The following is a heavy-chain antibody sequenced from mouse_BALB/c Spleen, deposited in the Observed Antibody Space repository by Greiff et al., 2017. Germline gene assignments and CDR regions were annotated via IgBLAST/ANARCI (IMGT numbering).Heavy chain of an antibody. Sequence: EVHLVESGPELVKPGASVKVSCKASGYSFTDYNMYWVKQSHGKSLEWIGYIDPYNGGTSYNQKFKGKATLTVDKSSSTAFMHLNSLTSEDSAVYYCATYYRYDNYYAMDYWGQGTSVTVSS. CDR2: IDPYNGGT. D-gene: IGHD2-14*01. V-gene: IGHV1S135*01. CDR1: GYSFTDYN. CDR3: ATYYRYDNYYAMDY. J-gene: IGHJ4*01.